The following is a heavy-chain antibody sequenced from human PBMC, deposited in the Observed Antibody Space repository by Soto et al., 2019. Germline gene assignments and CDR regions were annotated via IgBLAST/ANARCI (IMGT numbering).Heavy chain of an antibody. CDR1: GFTFSSYS. J-gene: IGHJ6*02. CDR3: ARDCTSILIVYYSYYYAMDV. V-gene: IGHV3-30-3*01. Sequence: GGSLRLACAASGFTFSSYSMQWVRQAPGKGLEWVAVISYAGSNKYYADSVKGRFTIARDNSKNTLYQQMNSLIAEVTPEYYSARDCTSILIVYYSYYYAMDVWGQGTTVTVSS. CDR2: ISYAGSNK. D-gene: IGHD3-16*01.